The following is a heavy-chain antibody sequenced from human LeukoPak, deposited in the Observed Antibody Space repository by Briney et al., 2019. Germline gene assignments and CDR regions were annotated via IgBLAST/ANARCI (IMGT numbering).Heavy chain of an antibody. V-gene: IGHV3-74*01. CDR3: ARGRITMVRGVIITSFFDY. J-gene: IGHJ4*02. CDR2: INSDGSST. D-gene: IGHD3-10*01. CDR1: GFTFSSYW. Sequence: PGGSLRLSXAASGFTFSSYWMHWVRQAPGKGLVWVSRINSDGSSTSYADSVKGRFTISRDNAKNTLYPQMNSLRAEDTAVYYCARGRITMVRGVIITSFFDYWGQGTLVTVSS.